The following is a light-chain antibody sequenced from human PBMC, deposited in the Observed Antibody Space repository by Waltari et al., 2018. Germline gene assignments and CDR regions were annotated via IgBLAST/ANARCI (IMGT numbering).Light chain of an antibody. J-gene: IGKJ2*01. CDR1: QSVTSDH. CDR3: HQYGSSPVT. V-gene: IGKV3-20*01. Sequence: EVLLTQSPGTLSLSPGERATISCRASQSVTSDHLAWYQQIPGQAPRLLIYDASRRATGIPDRFSGSGSGTGFTLTISRLEPEDCAVFYCHQYGSSPVTFGQGTKLEIK. CDR2: DAS.